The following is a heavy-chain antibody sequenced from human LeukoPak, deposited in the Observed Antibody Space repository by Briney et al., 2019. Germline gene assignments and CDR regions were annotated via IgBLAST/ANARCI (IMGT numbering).Heavy chain of an antibody. Sequence: PSETLSLTCSVSGGSISNYYWSWIRQPPGKGLEWIGYIYSSGHTNYKPSLQSRVTLSVDMSKNQVSLKLTSVTAADTAVYYCARQPNYYYYMDVWGKGTTVTVSS. CDR2: IYSSGHT. CDR3: ARQPNYYYYMDV. J-gene: IGHJ6*03. V-gene: IGHV4-59*08. CDR1: GGSISNYY.